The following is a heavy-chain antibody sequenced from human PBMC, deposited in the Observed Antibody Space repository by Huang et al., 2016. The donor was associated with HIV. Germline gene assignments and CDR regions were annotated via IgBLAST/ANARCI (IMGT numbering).Heavy chain of an antibody. D-gene: IGHD3-3*01. J-gene: IGHJ3*02. CDR2: FSTGGSA. Sequence: QVQLQESGPGLVKPSETLSLTCTVSGGSISTGNYDWSWIRQPAGKGLEGVGHFSTGGSANYNPSLKSRVTIARDTSKTQFSLKLSSVTAADSAVYYCARVESGYYDAFDIWGPGTTVTVSS. V-gene: IGHV4-61*09. CDR3: ARVESGYYDAFDI. CDR1: GGSISTGNYD.